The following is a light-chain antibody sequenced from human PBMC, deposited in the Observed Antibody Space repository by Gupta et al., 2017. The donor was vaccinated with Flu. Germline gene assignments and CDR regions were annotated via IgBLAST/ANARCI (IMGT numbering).Light chain of an antibody. CDR1: VLSDAY. CDR2: KDT. CDR3: QAADSRDRGV. J-gene: IGLJ3*02. V-gene: IGLV3-25*03. Sequence: GQTAEITCSGDVLSDAYSYWYQQKTGQAPVLVLQKDTVRPAGIPERFSGSTSGTEVTLTIIGVQAEDEAAYYFQAADSRDRGVFGGGTSLT.